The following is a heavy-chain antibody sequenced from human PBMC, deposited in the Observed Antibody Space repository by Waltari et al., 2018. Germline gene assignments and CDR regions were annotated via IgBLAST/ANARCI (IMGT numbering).Heavy chain of an antibody. V-gene: IGHV1-69*02. D-gene: IGHD4-17*01. Sequence: QVQLVQSGPEVKKPGSSVKVSCKASGATSSSYTFSWLRQAPGQGLEWMGRIIPILGIANYAQKFQGRVTITADKSTSTAYMELSSLRSEDTAVYYCARGPYGDYGESFDYWGQGTLVTVSS. CDR3: ARGPYGDYGESFDY. CDR1: GATSSSYT. CDR2: IIPILGIA. J-gene: IGHJ4*02.